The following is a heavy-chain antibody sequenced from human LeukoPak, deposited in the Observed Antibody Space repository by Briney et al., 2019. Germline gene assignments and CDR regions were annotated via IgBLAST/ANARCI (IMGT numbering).Heavy chain of an antibody. J-gene: IGHJ4*02. CDR3: ARDIDYFDY. CDR1: GGSISSGSYY. D-gene: IGHD3-16*02. Sequence: SETLSLTCTVSGGSISSGSYYWSWIRQPAGKGLEWIGRIYTSGSTNHNPSLKSRVTISVDTSKNQFSLKLSSVTAADTAVYYCARDIDYFDYWGQGTLVTVSS. CDR2: IYTSGST. V-gene: IGHV4-61*02.